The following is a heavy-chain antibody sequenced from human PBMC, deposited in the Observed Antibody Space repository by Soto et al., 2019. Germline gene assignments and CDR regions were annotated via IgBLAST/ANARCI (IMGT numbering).Heavy chain of an antibody. CDR1: GGSVSGYY. CDR3: ARVGVVGQQLVLDY. V-gene: IGHV4-34*01. Sequence: QVQLQEWGAGLLKPSETLSLTCAVSGGSVSGYYWSWIRQTPAKGLEWIGEMNDSGSSNYNPSLKPRVAMSIDTSANRISLNLKSVTAADTAVYFCARVGVVGQQLVLDYWDQGTLVSVSS. D-gene: IGHD6-13*01. CDR2: MNDSGSS. J-gene: IGHJ4*02.